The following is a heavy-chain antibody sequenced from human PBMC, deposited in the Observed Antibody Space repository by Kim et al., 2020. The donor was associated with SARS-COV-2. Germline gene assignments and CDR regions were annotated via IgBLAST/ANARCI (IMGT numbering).Heavy chain of an antibody. J-gene: IGHJ4*02. Sequence: GGSLRLSCAASGFTFSSYAMNWVRQAPGTGLEWVSSISTSSNYIYHADSLKGRFTISRDNAKNSLFLQMNSLRAEDTAVYYLARGRGPVAAGYYFDYWAQGTLVTVSS. CDR2: ISTSSNYI. V-gene: IGHV3-21*01. CDR3: ARGRGPVAAGYYFDY. D-gene: IGHD6-19*01. CDR1: GFTFSSYA.